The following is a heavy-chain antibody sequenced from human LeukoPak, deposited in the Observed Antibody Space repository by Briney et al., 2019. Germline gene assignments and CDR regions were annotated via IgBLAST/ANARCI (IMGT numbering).Heavy chain of an antibody. D-gene: IGHD3-10*01. CDR2: ISAYNGNT. J-gene: IGHJ4*02. CDR1: GYTFTSYG. Sequence: GASVKVSCKASGYTFTSYGISWVRQAPGQGLEWMGWISAYNGNTNYAQKLQGRVTMTTDTSTSTAYMELRSLRSDDTALYYCARAPLYYYGSGSPDYWGQGTLVTVS. V-gene: IGHV1-18*01. CDR3: ARAPLYYYGSGSPDY.